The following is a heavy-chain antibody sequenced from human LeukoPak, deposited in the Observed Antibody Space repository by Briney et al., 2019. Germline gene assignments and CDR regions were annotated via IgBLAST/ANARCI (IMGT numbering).Heavy chain of an antibody. Sequence: GGSLRLSCAASGFPFTSYAMSCVRQAPGKGLEWVSALTGSGGSTYYADSVKGRFTISRDNSKNTLYLQMNSLRAEDTAVYYCARHFPYFDYWGQGTLVTVSS. CDR3: ARHFPYFDY. CDR2: LTGSGGST. CDR1: GFPFTSYA. J-gene: IGHJ4*02. V-gene: IGHV3-23*01.